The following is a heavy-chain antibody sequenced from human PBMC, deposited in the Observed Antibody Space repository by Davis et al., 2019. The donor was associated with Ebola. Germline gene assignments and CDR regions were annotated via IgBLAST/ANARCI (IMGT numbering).Heavy chain of an antibody. CDR3: ALHTGMLL. Sequence: ASVKVSCKASGYTFTGYYMHWVRQAPGQGLEWMGRINPNSGGTNYAQKFQGRVTVTRNTSITTAYMELSSLRSEDTAVYYCALHTGMLLWGQGTLVTVSS. V-gene: IGHV1-2*06. CDR2: INPNSGGT. D-gene: IGHD3-16*01. J-gene: IGHJ4*02. CDR1: GYTFTGYY.